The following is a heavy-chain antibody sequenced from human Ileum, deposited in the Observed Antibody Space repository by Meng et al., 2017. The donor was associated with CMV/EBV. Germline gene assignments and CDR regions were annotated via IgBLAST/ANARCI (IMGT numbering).Heavy chain of an antibody. CDR1: GFTFSAFG. CDR2: IRYDGNNK. CDR3: AGGNDYGDY. J-gene: IGHJ4*02. D-gene: IGHD3-16*01. Sequence: QGPRVESGGGVVQSGGSLRLSCVASGFTFSAFGMHWVRQAPGKGRESGTYIRYDGNNKYYADSVKGRFTISRDNSKNTVYLQMNSLRVEDTAVYYCAGGNDYGDYWGQGSLVTVSS. V-gene: IGHV3-30*02.